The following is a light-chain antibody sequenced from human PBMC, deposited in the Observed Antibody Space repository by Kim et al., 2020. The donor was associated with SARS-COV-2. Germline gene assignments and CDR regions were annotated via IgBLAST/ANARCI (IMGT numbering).Light chain of an antibody. J-gene: IGLJ1*01. CDR2: EVS. CDR3: CSYARTSYV. CDR1: SSDIGAYEN. V-gene: IGLV2-8*01. Sequence: QSALTQPPSASGSPGQSVTISCTGSSSDIGAYENVSWYQQHPGKAPKLMISEVSKRSSGVPDRFSASKSGNTASLTVSGFQAEDEADYYCCSYARTSYVFGTGTKVTVL.